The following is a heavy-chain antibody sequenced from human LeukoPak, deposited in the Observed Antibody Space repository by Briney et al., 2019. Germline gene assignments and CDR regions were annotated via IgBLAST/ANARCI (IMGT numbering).Heavy chain of an antibody. Sequence: PSETLSLTCTVSGYSISSGYYWGWIRQPPGKGLEWIGSIYHSGRTYYNPSLKSRVTISVDTSKNQFSLKLSSVTAADTAVYYCARGPYYYDSSGYYRSYYYYYYMDVWGKGTTVTISS. D-gene: IGHD3-22*01. CDR1: GYSISSGYY. V-gene: IGHV4-38-2*02. CDR3: ARGPYYYDSSGYYRSYYYYYYMDV. CDR2: IYHSGRT. J-gene: IGHJ6*03.